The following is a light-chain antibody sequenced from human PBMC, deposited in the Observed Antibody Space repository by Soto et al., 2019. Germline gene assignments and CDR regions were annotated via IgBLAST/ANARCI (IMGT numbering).Light chain of an antibody. J-gene: IGKJ2*01. Sequence: DIEMTQSPSTLSASVGDRVTITCRASQSITTWLAWYQQKPGKAPKLLIYKATNVQTGVPSRFSGSGSGTEFSLTISSLQPEDFASYYCQQYNDYQSTFGHGTKLESK. CDR3: QQYNDYQST. CDR2: KAT. CDR1: QSITTW. V-gene: IGKV1-5*03.